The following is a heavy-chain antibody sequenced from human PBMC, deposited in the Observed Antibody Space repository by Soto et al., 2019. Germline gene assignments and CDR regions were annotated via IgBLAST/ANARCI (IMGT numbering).Heavy chain of an antibody. CDR1: GGSISSGDYY. CDR3: ARGGTVTTYSPDWYFDL. V-gene: IGHV4-30-4*01. J-gene: IGHJ2*01. Sequence: QVQLQESGPGLVKPSQTLSLTCTVSGGSISSGDYYWSWIRQPPGKGLEWVGYIYYSGSTYYNPYLKSRVTISVDTSKNQFSLKLSSVTAADTAVYYCARGGTVTTYSPDWYFDLWGRGTLVTVSS. D-gene: IGHD4-17*01. CDR2: IYYSGST.